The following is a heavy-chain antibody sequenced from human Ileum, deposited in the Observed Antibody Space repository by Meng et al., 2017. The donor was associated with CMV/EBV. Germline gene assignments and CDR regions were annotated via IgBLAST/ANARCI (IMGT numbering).Heavy chain of an antibody. CDR2: MYSGGAT. J-gene: IGHJ3*02. CDR1: GLSVNGNF. CDR3: ARGSAFDT. V-gene: IGHV3-53*01. Sequence: GESLKISCVASGLSVNGNFMNWVRQAPGKGLEWVAVMYSGGATYYADSVKGRFTVSRDDSKNILYLHMDTLRTENTALYYCARGSAFDTWGQGTMVT.